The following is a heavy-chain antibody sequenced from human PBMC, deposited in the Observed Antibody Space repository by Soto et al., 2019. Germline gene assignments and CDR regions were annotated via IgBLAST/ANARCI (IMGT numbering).Heavy chain of an antibody. CDR2: ISGSGGST. Sequence: GGSLRLSCAASGFTFSSYAMSWVRQAPGKGLEWVSAISGSGGSTYYADSVKGRFTISRDNSKNTLYLQMNSLRAEDTAVYYCAKGDAYYYDSSGYTTGGEYFDYWGQGTLVTVSS. CDR1: GFTFSSYA. D-gene: IGHD3-22*01. J-gene: IGHJ4*02. V-gene: IGHV3-23*01. CDR3: AKGDAYYYDSSGYTTGGEYFDY.